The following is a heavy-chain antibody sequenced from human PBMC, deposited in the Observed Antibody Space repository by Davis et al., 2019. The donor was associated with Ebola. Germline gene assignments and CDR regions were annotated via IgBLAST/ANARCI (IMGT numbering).Heavy chain of an antibody. CDR2: IVYSGST. D-gene: IGHD4-17*01. V-gene: IGHV4-39*01. CDR3: ARPVGNGDYSWFDP. J-gene: IGHJ5*02. Sequence: MPSETLSLTCTVSSGSISSSSSYWGWIRQPPGRGLEWIGIIVYSGSTYYNPSLKSRVTISVDTSKNQFSLKLSSVTAADTAVYSCARPVGNGDYSWFDPWGQGTLVTVSS. CDR1: SGSISSSSSY.